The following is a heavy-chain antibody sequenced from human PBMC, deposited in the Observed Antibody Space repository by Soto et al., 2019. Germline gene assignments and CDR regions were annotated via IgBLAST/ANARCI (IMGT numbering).Heavy chain of an antibody. V-gene: IGHV3-23*01. Sequence: DVQLLESGGGVMQSGGSLRLSCSASGFAFSDYSMHWVRQAPGKGPEWVSAISGGGGNTYYAGSVNGRFTISRDNSRNTLYLQMHSLRDDDTALYYCAKETYGSGWTLDSWGQGTRATVSS. D-gene: IGHD6-19*01. CDR2: ISGGGGNT. CDR3: AKETYGSGWTLDS. CDR1: GFAFSDYS. J-gene: IGHJ4*02.